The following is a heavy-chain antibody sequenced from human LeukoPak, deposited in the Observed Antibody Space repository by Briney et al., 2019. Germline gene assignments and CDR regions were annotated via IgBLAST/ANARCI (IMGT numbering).Heavy chain of an antibody. D-gene: IGHD3-22*01. CDR1: GYTFSSYD. CDR2: MNPYSGNT. V-gene: IGHV1-8*01. J-gene: IGHJ3*02. Sequence: ASVTVSCMASGYTFSSYDINWVRQAPGQGLEWMGWMNPYSGNTDYAQELQGRVAITRDTSISTAYMVLSSLISDDTAVYYCTRGGTIYDTILEDPFDIWGQGTMVTVSS. CDR3: TRGGTIYDTILEDPFDI.